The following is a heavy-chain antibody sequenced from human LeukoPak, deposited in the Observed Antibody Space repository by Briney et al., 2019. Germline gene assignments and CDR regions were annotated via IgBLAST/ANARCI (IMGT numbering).Heavy chain of an antibody. V-gene: IGHV1-2*04. Sequence: ASVKVSCKASGYTFTGYYMHWVRQAPGQGLEWMGWINPNSGGTNYAQKFQGWVTMTRDTSISTAYMELSRLRSDDTAVYYCARSRAYSSSWSLDRPLDYWGQGTLVTVSS. J-gene: IGHJ4*02. CDR2: INPNSGGT. D-gene: IGHD6-13*01. CDR1: GYTFTGYY. CDR3: ARSRAYSSSWSLDRPLDY.